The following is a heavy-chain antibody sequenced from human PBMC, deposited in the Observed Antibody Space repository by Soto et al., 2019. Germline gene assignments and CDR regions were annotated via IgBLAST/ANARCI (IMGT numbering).Heavy chain of an antibody. V-gene: IGHV3-15*01. CDR1: GFIFSNAW. Sequence: GGSLRLSCAGSGFIFSNAWMNWVRQAPGKGLEWVARIKSKANGETIEYTAPVKGRFSISRDDSENMAYLQMNSLKTEDTAVYNCSAALYFD. D-gene: IGHD6-13*01. CDR3: SAALYFD. CDR2: IKSKANGETI. J-gene: IGHJ4*01.